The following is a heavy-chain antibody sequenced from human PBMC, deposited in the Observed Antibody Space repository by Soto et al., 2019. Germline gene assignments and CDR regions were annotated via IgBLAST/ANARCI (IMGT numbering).Heavy chain of an antibody. CDR3: ARVAYGGYGADY. D-gene: IGHD5-12*01. Sequence: EVHLVESGGVLVQPGGSLRLSCTASGFTFSDYEMNWVRQAPGRGLVWVSYISSGTTIYYADSVKGRFTISRDNAKNSLSLEMNSLRVEDTAIYYCARVAYGGYGADYWGQGTLVTVSS. V-gene: IGHV3-48*03. CDR1: GFTFSDYE. CDR2: ISSGTTI. J-gene: IGHJ4*02.